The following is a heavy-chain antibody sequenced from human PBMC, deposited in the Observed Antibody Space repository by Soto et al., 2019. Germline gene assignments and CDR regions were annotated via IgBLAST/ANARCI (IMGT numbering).Heavy chain of an antibody. CDR3: ARQLYYDSSGYYYGQIDY. CDR1: GFTFSDYY. J-gene: IGHJ4*02. V-gene: IGHV3-11*01. D-gene: IGHD3-22*01. CDR2: ISSSGSTI. Sequence: GGSLRLSCAASGFTFSDYYMSWIRQAPGKGLEWVSYISSSGSTIYYADSVKGRFTISRDNAKNSLYLQMNSLRAEDTAVYYCARQLYYDSSGYYYGQIDYWGPGXLVTVFS.